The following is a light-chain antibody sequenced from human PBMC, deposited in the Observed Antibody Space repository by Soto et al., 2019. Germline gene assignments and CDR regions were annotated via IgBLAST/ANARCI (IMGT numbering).Light chain of an antibody. J-gene: IGLJ3*02. CDR1: SSNIGSNA. CDR3: AALDAAPYGWV. Sequence: QSVLTQPPSASGTPGQRVTISCSGSSSNIGSNAVHWYQQVPGTAPKLLIYRNNQRPSGVPDRFSGSRSGTSASLAISGLQSGDEADYYCAALDAAPYGWVFGGGTQLTVL. CDR2: RNN. V-gene: IGLV1-44*01.